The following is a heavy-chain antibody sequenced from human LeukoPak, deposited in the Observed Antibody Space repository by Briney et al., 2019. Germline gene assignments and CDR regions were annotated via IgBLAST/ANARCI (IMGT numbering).Heavy chain of an antibody. CDR1: GYSFTNYW. CDR2: IYPGDSAT. J-gene: IGHJ3*02. D-gene: IGHD3-16*01. CDR3: ASPGGEWHHDAFDI. Sequence: GESLKISCKGSGYSFTNYWNGWVRQMPGKGLEWVGIIYPGDSATRYSPSFQGQVTISVDKSISTAYLQWSSLKASDTAMYYCASPGGEWHHDAFDIWGQGTMVTVSS. V-gene: IGHV5-51*01.